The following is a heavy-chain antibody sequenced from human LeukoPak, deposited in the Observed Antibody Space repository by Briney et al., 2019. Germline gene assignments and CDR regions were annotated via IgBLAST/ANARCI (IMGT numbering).Heavy chain of an antibody. V-gene: IGHV3-33*01. CDR3: ARDPGFGGCYYFDY. CDR1: GFIFSSYG. CDR2: IWYDGSNK. Sequence: GGSLRLSCAASGFIFSSYGMHWVRQAPGKGLEWVAVIWYDGSNKYYADSVKGRFTISRDNSKNTLYLQMNSLRAEDTAVYYCARDPGFGGCYYFDYWGQGTLVTVSS. D-gene: IGHD1-26*01. J-gene: IGHJ4*02.